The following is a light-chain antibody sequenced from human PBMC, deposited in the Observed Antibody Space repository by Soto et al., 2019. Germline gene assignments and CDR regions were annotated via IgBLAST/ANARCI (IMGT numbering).Light chain of an antibody. CDR3: MLGTLWPIT. Sequence: IVMTQTPLSSPVTLGQPASISCRSSESLVHSNGNTYLSWLRQKPGQPPRLLIYKISNRFSGVPARFSGSGSGTDFALKICRVEAEDVGVYYCMLGTLWPITFGQGTRLAIK. J-gene: IGKJ5*01. CDR1: ESLVHSNGNTY. CDR2: KIS. V-gene: IGKV2-24*01.